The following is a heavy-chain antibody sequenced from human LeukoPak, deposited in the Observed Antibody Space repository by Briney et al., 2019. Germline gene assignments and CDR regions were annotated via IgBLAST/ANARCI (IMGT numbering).Heavy chain of an antibody. D-gene: IGHD2-21*01. Sequence: GGSLRLSCAASGFTFSSFAMHWVREAPGKGLEWVAVISYDGSNKYYADSVKGRFTISRDNSKNSMYLQMNTLRVEDTAVYYCARGRYSGTGGGHFDYWGQGTLVTVSS. V-gene: IGHV3-30-3*01. J-gene: IGHJ4*02. CDR1: GFTFSSFA. CDR2: ISYDGSNK. CDR3: ARGRYSGTGGGHFDY.